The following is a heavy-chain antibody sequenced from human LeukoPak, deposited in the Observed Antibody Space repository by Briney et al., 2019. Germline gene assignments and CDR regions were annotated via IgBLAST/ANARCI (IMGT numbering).Heavy chain of an antibody. J-gene: IGHJ4*02. CDR1: GFTFSSYS. CDR3: ARGGRYCSGGSCSTTFDY. CDR2: ISGSSSYT. Sequence: GGSLRLSCAASGFTFSSYSMNWVRRAPGKGLEWVSSISGSSSYTYYADSVKGRFTISRDNAKNSLYLQMNSLRAEDTAVYYCARGGRYCSGGSCSTTFDYWGQGTLVTVSS. D-gene: IGHD2-15*01. V-gene: IGHV3-21*01.